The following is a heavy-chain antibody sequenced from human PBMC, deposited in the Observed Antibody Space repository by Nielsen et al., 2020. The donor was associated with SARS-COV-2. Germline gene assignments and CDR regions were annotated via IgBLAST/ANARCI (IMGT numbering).Heavy chain of an antibody. Sequence: GESLNISCAASGFTFSTHWIHRVRRAPGKGLGWVARINPDGGRVDYADPVTGRSTIFRDNAKNTVYLQLNTLRAEDTAAYYCAFARDCGGGLCYSHPYYGMDVWGQGSMVSVSS. D-gene: IGHD2-21*01. CDR2: INPDGGRV. CDR1: GFTFSTHW. V-gene: IGHV3-74*01. CDR3: AFARDCGGGLCYSHPYYGMDV. J-gene: IGHJ6*02.